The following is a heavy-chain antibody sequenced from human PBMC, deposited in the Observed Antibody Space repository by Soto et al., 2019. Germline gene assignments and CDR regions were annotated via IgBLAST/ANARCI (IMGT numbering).Heavy chain of an antibody. J-gene: IGHJ6*02. V-gene: IGHV3-30*18. CDR2: ISYDGSNK. CDR3: AKDQYGDYSYGMDV. Sequence: VQLVESGGGVVQPGRSLRLSCAASGFTFSSYGMHWVRQAPGKGLEWVAVISYDGSNKYYADSVKGRFTISRDNSKNTLYLQMNSLRAEDTAVYYCAKDQYGDYSYGMDVWGQGTTVTVSS. CDR1: GFTFSSYG. D-gene: IGHD4-17*01.